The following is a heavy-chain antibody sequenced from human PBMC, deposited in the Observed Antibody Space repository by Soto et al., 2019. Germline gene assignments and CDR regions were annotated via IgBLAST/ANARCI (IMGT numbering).Heavy chain of an antibody. J-gene: IGHJ6*02. CDR3: ARDWYYYDSSGYSKPIYYYYYYGMDV. V-gene: IGHV1-2*06. CDR2: INPNSGDT. Sequence: ASVKVSCKASVYTFTDYYMHWVRQAPGQGLEWMGRINPNSGDTSFAPKFQGRVTMTRDTSIRTAYMELSRLRSDDTAVYYCARDWYYYDSSGYSKPIYYYYYYGMDVWGQGTTVTVSS. CDR1: VYTFTDYY. D-gene: IGHD3-22*01.